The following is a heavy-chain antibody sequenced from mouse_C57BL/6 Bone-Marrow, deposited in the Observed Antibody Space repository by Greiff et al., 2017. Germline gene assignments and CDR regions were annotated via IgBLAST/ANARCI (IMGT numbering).Heavy chain of an antibody. D-gene: IGHD2-3*01. J-gene: IGHJ1*03. CDR1: GYTFTSYW. V-gene: IGHV1-72*01. CDR2: IDPNSGGT. CDR3: AYDGYYGYFDV. Sequence: QVQLQQPGAELVKPGASVKLSCKASGYTFTSYWMHWVKQRPGRGLEWIGRIDPNSGGTKYNEKFKSQATLTVDKPSSTAYMQLSSLTSEDSAVYYCAYDGYYGYFDVWGTGTTVTVSS.